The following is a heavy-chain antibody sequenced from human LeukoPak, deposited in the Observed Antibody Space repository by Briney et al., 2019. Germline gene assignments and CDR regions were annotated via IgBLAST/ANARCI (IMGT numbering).Heavy chain of an antibody. CDR3: ARSNWPYYFDY. V-gene: IGHV3-74*01. D-gene: IGHD1-1*01. J-gene: IGHJ4*02. CDR1: EFTFSNYW. CDR2: ITGDGSST. Sequence: PGGSLRLSCAAAEFTFSNYWMHWVRQAPGKGLVWVSWITGDGSSTRYADSVKGRLTISRDNAKNTLYLQVNSLRAEDAAVYYCARSNWPYYFDYWGQGALVTVCS.